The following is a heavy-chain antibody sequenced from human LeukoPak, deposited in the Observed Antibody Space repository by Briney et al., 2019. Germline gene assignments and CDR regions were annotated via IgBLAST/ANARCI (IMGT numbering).Heavy chain of an antibody. V-gene: IGHV1-2*02. CDR2: INPNSGGT. CDR3: AGVVQKYSSSSRCFDY. Sequence: ASVKVSCKASGYTFTGYYMHWVRQAPGQGLEWMGWINPNSGGTNYAQKFQGRVTMTRDTSISTAYMELSRLRSDDTAVYYCAGVVQKYSSSSRCFDYWGQGTLVTVSS. J-gene: IGHJ4*02. CDR1: GYTFTGYY. D-gene: IGHD6-6*01.